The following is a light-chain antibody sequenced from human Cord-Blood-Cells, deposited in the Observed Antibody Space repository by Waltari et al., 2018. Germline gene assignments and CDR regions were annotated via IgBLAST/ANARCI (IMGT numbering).Light chain of an antibody. CDR3: QQYGSSPLT. CDR1: QSVSSSY. Sequence: EIAVTHSPGPLSLSPGERATLSCRASQSVSSSYLDWYQQKPGQAPRLLIYGASSRATGIPDRVSGSGSGTDFTLTISRLEPEDFAVYYCQQYGSSPLTFGGGTKVEIK. CDR2: GAS. V-gene: IGKV3-20*01. J-gene: IGKJ4*01.